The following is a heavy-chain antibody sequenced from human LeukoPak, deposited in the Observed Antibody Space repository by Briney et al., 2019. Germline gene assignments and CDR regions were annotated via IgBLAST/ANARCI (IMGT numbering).Heavy chain of an antibody. CDR1: GFTFSSYA. Sequence: GGSLRLSCAASGFTFSSYAMHWVRQAPGQGLEWGAVISYDGSNKYYADSVKGRFTISRDNSKNTLYLQMNSLRAEDTAVYYCARDRVGATDYFDYWGQGTLVTVSS. CDR2: ISYDGSNK. J-gene: IGHJ4*02. V-gene: IGHV3-30-3*01. D-gene: IGHD1-26*01. CDR3: ARDRVGATDYFDY.